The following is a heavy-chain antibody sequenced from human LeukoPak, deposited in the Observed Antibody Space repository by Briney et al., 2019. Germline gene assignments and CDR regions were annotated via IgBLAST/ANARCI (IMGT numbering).Heavy chain of an antibody. CDR1: GFTFSGYG. J-gene: IGHJ4*02. CDR2: IWYDGSNK. V-gene: IGHV3-33*01. D-gene: IGHD6-13*01. CDR3: ARQLGGSSWYDAPFDY. Sequence: PGGSLRLSCAASGFTFSGYGMHWVRQAPGKGLEWVAVIWYDGSNKYYADSVKGRFTISRDNSKNTLYLQMNSLRAEDTAVYYCARQLGGSSWYDAPFDYWGQGTLVTVSS.